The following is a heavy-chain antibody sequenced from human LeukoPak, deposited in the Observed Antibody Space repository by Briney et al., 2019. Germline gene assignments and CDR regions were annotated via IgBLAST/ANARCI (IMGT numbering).Heavy chain of an antibody. CDR1: GYTFTGYY. CDR3: ASLGLPIDAFDI. Sequence: GASVKVSCKASGYTFTGYYMHWVRQAPGQGLEWMGWINPNSGGTNHAQKFQGRVTMTKDTSISTAYMELSRLRSDDTAVYYCASLGLPIDAFDIWGQGTMVTVSS. D-gene: IGHD1-26*01. V-gene: IGHV1-2*02. J-gene: IGHJ3*02. CDR2: INPNSGGT.